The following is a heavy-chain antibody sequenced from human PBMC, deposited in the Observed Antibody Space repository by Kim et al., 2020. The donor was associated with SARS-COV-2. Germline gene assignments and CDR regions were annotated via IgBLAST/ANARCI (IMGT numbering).Heavy chain of an antibody. V-gene: IGHV3-23*01. CDR3: AKRAYCGAGCYSGFDY. D-gene: IGHD2-21*01. CDR2: ISDNGGST. J-gene: IGHJ4*02. Sequence: GGSLRLSCAASGFTFSAYAMTWVRQAPGKGLEWVSTISDNGGSTYYADSVEGRFTISRDNSKNTLSLQMNSLRADDTAVYFCAKRAYCGAGCYSGFDYWGQGTLVTVSS. CDR1: GFTFSAYA.